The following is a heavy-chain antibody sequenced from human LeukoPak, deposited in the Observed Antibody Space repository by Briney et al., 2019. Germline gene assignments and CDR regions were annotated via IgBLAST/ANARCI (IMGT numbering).Heavy chain of an antibody. CDR1: GGTFSSYA. D-gene: IGHD3-10*02. Sequence: GASVKVSCKASGGTFSSYAISWVRQAPGQGLEWMGGIIPIFGTANYAQKFQGRVTITADESTSTAYMELSSLRSEDTAVYYCARAWSGIVGTFDIWGQGTMVTVSS. CDR3: ARAWSGIVGTFDI. V-gene: IGHV1-69*13. CDR2: IIPIFGTA. J-gene: IGHJ3*02.